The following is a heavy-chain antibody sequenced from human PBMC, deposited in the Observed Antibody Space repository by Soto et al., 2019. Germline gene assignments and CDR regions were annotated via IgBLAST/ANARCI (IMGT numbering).Heavy chain of an antibody. V-gene: IGHV4-59*01. J-gene: IGHJ4*02. CDR2: IYYSGST. CDR3: ARGGVIFGGDFDY. CDR1: GGSISSYY. Sequence: QVQLQESGPGLVKPSETLSLTCTVSGGSISSYYWSWIRQPPGKGLEWIGYIYYSGSTNYNPSLKSRVTISVDTSKNQFSLKLSSVTAADTAVYYCARGGVIFGGDFDYWGQGTLVTVSS. D-gene: IGHD3-3*01.